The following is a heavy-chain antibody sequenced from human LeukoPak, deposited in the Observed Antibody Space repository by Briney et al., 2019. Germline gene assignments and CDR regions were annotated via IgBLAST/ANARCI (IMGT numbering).Heavy chain of an antibody. CDR3: ARVRDYDFWSGPDAYYFDY. J-gene: IGHJ4*02. D-gene: IGHD3-3*01. CDR2: IYYIGST. V-gene: IGHV4-59*01. CDR1: GRSISSYY. Sequence: KPSQTLSLTCTVSGRSISSYYWSWIRQPPGRGLEWVGYIYYIGSTNYNPSLKGRVTISGDTSKNQFSLKLSSVTAADPAVYYRARVRDYDFWSGPDAYYFDYWGQGTLVTVSS.